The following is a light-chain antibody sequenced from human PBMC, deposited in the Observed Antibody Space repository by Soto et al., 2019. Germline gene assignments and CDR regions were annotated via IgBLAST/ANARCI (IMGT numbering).Light chain of an antibody. Sequence: IVFTQDPGTWFLYPRGQATLSFRDSQSVVSSLAWYQQKTRQAPRLLISSASNSATGIPGRVTGRGSGTEFALNIGTLEHEDCAGYYCQQRSNWVSLGGGAQVYIK. CDR3: QQRSNWVS. CDR2: SAS. J-gene: IGKJ4*01. CDR1: QSVVSS. V-gene: IGKV3-11*01.